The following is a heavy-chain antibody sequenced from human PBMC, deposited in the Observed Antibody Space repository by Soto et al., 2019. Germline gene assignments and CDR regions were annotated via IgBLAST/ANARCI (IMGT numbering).Heavy chain of an antibody. V-gene: IGHV1-69*01. D-gene: IGHD3-3*01. Sequence: SVKVSCNASGGTCSSYAISWVRQAPGQGLEWMGGIIPIFGTANYAQKFQGRVTITADESTSTAYMELSSLRSEDTAVYYCATSVDSYSDFWGGSGSRGKAHYYYYGMDVWG. J-gene: IGHJ6*02. CDR1: GGTCSSYA. CDR3: ATSVDSYSDFWGGSGSRGKAHYYYYGMDV. CDR2: IIPIFGTA.